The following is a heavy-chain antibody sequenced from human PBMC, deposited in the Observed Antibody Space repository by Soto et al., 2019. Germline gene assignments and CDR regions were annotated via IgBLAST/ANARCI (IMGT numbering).Heavy chain of an antibody. CDR1: GGTFSIYA. D-gene: IGHD5-18*01. CDR3: ARVGSDRDTAMPDDYYYYGMDV. CDR2: IIPIFGTA. V-gene: IGHV1-69*13. Sequence: SVKVSCKASGGTFSIYAIIWVRQAPGQGLEWMGGIIPIFGTANYAQKFQGRVTITADESTSTAYMELSSLRSEDTAVYYCARVGSDRDTAMPDDYYYYGMDVWGQGTTVTSP. J-gene: IGHJ6*02.